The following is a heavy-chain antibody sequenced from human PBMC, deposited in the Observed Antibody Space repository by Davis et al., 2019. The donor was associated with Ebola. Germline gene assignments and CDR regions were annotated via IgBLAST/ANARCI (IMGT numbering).Heavy chain of an antibody. J-gene: IGHJ6*02. CDR2: INPNSGGT. CDR3: ARDEMITFGGVIVIQGAYGMDV. CDR1: GYTFTGYY. Sequence: ASVKVSCKASGYTFTGYYMHWVRQAPGQGLEWMGWINPNSGGTNYAQKFQGRVTMTRDTSISTAYMELSRLRSDDTAVYYCARDEMITFGGVIVIQGAYGMDVWGQGTSVTVSS. V-gene: IGHV1-2*02. D-gene: IGHD3-16*02.